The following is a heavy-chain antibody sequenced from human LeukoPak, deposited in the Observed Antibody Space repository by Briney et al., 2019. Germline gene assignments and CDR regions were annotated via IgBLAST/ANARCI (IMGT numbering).Heavy chain of an antibody. CDR2: INSDGSST. V-gene: IGHV3-74*01. CDR1: GFTFSSYW. Sequence: GGSLRLSCAASGFTFSSYWMHWVRQAPGKGLVWVSRINSDGSSTSYADSVKGRFTISRDNSKNTLYLQMNSLRAEDTAVYYCARVRRAVAGSKGVWSGVDYWGQGTLVTVSS. CDR3: ARVRRAVAGSKGVWSGVDY. D-gene: IGHD6-19*01. J-gene: IGHJ4*02.